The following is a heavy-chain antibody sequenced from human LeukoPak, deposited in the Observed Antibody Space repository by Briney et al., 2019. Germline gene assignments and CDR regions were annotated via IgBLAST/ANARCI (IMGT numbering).Heavy chain of an antibody. D-gene: IGHD6-19*01. CDR3: ARARGGAVAVINY. V-gene: IGHV3-11*01. Sequence: KAGGSLRLSCAASGFTFSDYYMSWIRQAPGKGLEWVSYTSSSGSLIYYAVSVKGRFTISRDNAKNSLYLQMNSLRVEDTAVYFCARARGGAVAVINYWGQGALVTVSS. CDR1: GFTFSDYY. CDR2: TSSSGSLI. J-gene: IGHJ1*01.